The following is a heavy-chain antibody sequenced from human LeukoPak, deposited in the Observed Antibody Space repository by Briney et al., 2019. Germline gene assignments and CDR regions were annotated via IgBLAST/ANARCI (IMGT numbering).Heavy chain of an antibody. D-gene: IGHD6-6*01. CDR3: ARGGIAARRLNFDY. CDR1: GYTFTSYD. V-gene: IGHV1-8*03. J-gene: IGHJ4*02. Sequence: ASVKVSCKASGYTFTSYDINWVRQATGHGLEWMGWMKPNSGNTGYAQKFQGRVTITRNTSISTAYMELSSLRSEDTAVYYCARGGIAARRLNFDYWGQGTLVTVSS. CDR2: MKPNSGNT.